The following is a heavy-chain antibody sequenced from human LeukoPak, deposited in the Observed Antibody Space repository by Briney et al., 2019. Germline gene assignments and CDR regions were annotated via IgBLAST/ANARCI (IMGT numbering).Heavy chain of an antibody. CDR3: ATDPAYSSGWPGY. V-gene: IGHV1-24*01. Sequence: ASVKVSCKVSGYTLTELSMHWVRQAPGKGLERMGGFDPEDGETIYAQKFQGRVTMTEDTSTDTAYMELSSLRSEDTAVYCCATDPAYSSGWPGYWGQGTLVTVSS. CDR2: FDPEDGET. CDR1: GYTLTELS. J-gene: IGHJ4*02. D-gene: IGHD6-19*01.